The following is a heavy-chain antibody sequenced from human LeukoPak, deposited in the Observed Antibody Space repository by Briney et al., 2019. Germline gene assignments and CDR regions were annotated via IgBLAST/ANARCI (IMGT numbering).Heavy chain of an antibody. J-gene: IGHJ2*01. V-gene: IGHV4-39*01. CDR2: ISDGGST. D-gene: IGHD7-27*01. CDR3: ATTGDYWFFDL. Sequence: SETLSLTCTVSGGSVSSKNYYWDWIRQPPGKGLEWIGSISDGGSTYYNPSLKSRVTISVDTSKNEFSLKFRSVTAADTAVYYCATTGDYWFFDLWGRGTLVTVSS. CDR1: GGSVSSKNYY.